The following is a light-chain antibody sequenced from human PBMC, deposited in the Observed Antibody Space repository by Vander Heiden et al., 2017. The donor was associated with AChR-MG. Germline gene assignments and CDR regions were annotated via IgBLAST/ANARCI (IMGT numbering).Light chain of an antibody. V-gene: IGKV3-15*01. CDR1: QSVSSK. CDR2: GAS. J-gene: IGKJ4*01. CDR3: QQDYDWRHT. Sequence: EIVMTQSPATLSVFPGERATLSCRASQSVSSKLAWYQQKPGQAPRLLIDGASTRATGIPARFSGSGSGTEFTLTISSLQSEDFAVYYCQQDYDWRHTFGGGTKVEIK.